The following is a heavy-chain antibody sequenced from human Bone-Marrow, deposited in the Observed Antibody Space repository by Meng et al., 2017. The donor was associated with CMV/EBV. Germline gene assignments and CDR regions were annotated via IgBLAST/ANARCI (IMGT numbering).Heavy chain of an antibody. CDR1: GASFSSHA. Sequence: ASVKVSCKASGASFSSHAISWVRQAPGQGLEWMGIINPSGGSTSYAQKFQGRVTMTRDTSTSTVYMELSSLRSEDTAVYYCAREGSSSGLGYWGQGTLVTVSS. J-gene: IGHJ4*02. D-gene: IGHD6-6*01. CDR3: AREGSSSGLGY. CDR2: INPSGGST. V-gene: IGHV1-46*01.